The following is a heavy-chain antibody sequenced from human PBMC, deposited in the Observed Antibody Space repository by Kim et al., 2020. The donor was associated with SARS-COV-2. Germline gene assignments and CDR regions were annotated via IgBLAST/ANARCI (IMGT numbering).Heavy chain of an antibody. Sequence: ASVKVSCKASGYTFTSYAMHWVRQAPGQRLEWMGWINAGNGNTKYSQKFQGRVTITRDTSASTAYMELSSLRSEDTAVYYCARDLRGGGNSGYWGQGTLVTVSS. CDR2: INAGNGNT. CDR1: GYTFTSYA. J-gene: IGHJ4*02. CDR3: ARDLRGGGNSGY. V-gene: IGHV1-3*01. D-gene: IGHD2-21*02.